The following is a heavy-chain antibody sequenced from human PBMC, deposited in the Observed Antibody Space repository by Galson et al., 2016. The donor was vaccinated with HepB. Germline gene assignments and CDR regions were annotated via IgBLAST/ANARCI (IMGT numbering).Heavy chain of an antibody. D-gene: IGHD6-19*01. Sequence: ETLSLTCAVSGGSISTYNWWSWVRQPPGKGLEWIGEIYPSGSTNYNPSLKSRVTISLDKSKNQFSLNLSSVTAADTAVYYCARAQSVAGSGIYFDYWGQGTLVTVSS. J-gene: IGHJ4*02. CDR1: GGSISTYNW. V-gene: IGHV4-4*02. CDR2: IYPSGST. CDR3: ARAQSVAGSGIYFDY.